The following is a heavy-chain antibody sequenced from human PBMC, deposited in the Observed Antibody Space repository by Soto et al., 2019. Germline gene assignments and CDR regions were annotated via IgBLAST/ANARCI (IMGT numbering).Heavy chain of an antibody. CDR3: ARGYFDWLLSQEVFDY. J-gene: IGHJ4*02. V-gene: IGHV3-23*01. CDR1: GFTFSSYA. CDR2: ISGSGGST. D-gene: IGHD3-9*01. Sequence: GGSLRLSCAASGFTFSSYAMSWVRQAPGKGLEWVSAISGSGGSTYYADSVKGRFTISRDNSKNTLYLQMNSLGAEDTAVYYCARGYFDWLLSQEVFDYWGQGTLVTVSS.